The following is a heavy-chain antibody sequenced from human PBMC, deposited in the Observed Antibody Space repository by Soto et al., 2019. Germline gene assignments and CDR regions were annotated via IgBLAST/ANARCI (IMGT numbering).Heavy chain of an antibody. CDR2: ISTSSSTV. CDR1: GFTFSSYT. V-gene: IGHV3-48*02. D-gene: IGHD2-2*01. J-gene: IGHJ5*02. Sequence: DVQLVESGGGLVQPGGSLRLSCAASGFTFSSYTMNWVRQAPGKGLEWVSYISTSSSTVYHADSVKGRFTTSRDNAKNSLYLQMNSLRDEDTAVYYCARDRGYCSSTNCYRRFDPWGQGTLVIVSS. CDR3: ARDRGYCSSTNCYRRFDP.